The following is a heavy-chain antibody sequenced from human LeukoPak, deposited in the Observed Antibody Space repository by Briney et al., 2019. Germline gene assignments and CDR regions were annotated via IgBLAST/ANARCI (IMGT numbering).Heavy chain of an antibody. CDR2: INHSGST. J-gene: IGHJ6*03. CDR3: ARARGVVRTAGNMDV. CDR1: GGSFSGYY. V-gene: IGHV4-34*01. D-gene: IGHD3-3*01. Sequence: SETLSLTCAVYGGSFSGYYWSWIRQPPGKGLEWIGEINHSGSTNYNPSLKSRVTISVDTSKNQFSLKLSSVTAADTAVYYCARARGVVRTAGNMDVWGKGTTVTVSS.